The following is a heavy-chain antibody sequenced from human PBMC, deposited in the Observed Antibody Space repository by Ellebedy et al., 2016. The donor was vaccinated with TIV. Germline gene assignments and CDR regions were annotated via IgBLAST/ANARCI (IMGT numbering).Heavy chain of an antibody. CDR1: GFTFSSYS. J-gene: IGHJ5*02. Sequence: PGGSLRLSCAASGFTFSSYSMNWVRQAPGKGLEWVSSISSSSSYIYYADSVKGRFTISRDNAKNSLYLQMNSLRAEDTAVYYSARELFTTVTNNWFDPWGQGTLVTVSS. D-gene: IGHD4-17*01. CDR2: ISSSSSYI. V-gene: IGHV3-21*01. CDR3: ARELFTTVTNNWFDP.